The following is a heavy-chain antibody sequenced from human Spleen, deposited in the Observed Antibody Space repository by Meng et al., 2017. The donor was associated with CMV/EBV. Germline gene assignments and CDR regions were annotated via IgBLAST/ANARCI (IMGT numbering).Heavy chain of an antibody. D-gene: IGHD3-10*01. Sequence: GESLQISCADSGFTFSDYYMSWIRQTPGKGLEWVSYITSSGSIIYYADSVKGRFTVSRNNAKKAMYVEMNSLRAEDTASYYCAKDEAIFSDCYCSGSYDYWGQGTLVTVSS. CDR2: ITSSGSII. J-gene: IGHJ4*02. CDR1: GFTFSDYY. CDR3: AKDEAIFSDCYCSGSYDY. V-gene: IGHV3-11*01.